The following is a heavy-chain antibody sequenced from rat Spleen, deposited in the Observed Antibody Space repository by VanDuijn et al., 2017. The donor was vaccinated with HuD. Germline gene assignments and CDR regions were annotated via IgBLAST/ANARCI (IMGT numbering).Heavy chain of an antibody. V-gene: IGHV2-41*01. D-gene: IGHD1-2*01. CDR1: GFSLTSYN. CDR2: IWNTGGT. J-gene: IGHJ4*01. Sequence: QVQLKESGPGLVQPSQTLSLTCTVAGFSLTSYNVHWVRQPPGKGLEWMGVIWNTGGTRYNSALKSRLSISKDTSKSQVFLKMNSLQTEDTATYYCARDYSSYIPYVMDAWGQGASVTVSS. CDR3: ARDYSSYIPYVMDA.